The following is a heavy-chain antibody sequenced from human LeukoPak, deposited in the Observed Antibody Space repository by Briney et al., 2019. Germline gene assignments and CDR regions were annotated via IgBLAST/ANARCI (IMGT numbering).Heavy chain of an antibody. V-gene: IGHV1-2*02. D-gene: IGHD1-26*01. CDR1: GYTFTGCY. CDR3: AREGAKAGRAFDI. CDR2: INPNSGGT. Sequence: ASVKVSCKASGYTFTGCYMHWVRQAPGQGLEWMGWINPNSGGTNYAQKFQGRVTMTRDTSISTAYMELSRLRSDDTAVYYCAREGAKAGRAFDIWGQGTMVTVSS. J-gene: IGHJ3*02.